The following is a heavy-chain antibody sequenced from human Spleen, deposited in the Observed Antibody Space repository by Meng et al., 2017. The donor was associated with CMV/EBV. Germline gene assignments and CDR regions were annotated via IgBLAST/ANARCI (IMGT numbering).Heavy chain of an antibody. CDR1: GFTFSSYE. CDR2: ISGSSSYI. J-gene: IGHJ4*02. D-gene: IGHD7-27*01. Sequence: GGSLRLSCAASGFTFSSYEMNWVRQAPGKGLEWVSSISGSSSYIYYADSVKGRFTISRDNAKNSMYLQMNSLRAEDTAVYYCARRLGGLTGDLSGDYWGQGTLVTVSS. V-gene: IGHV3-21*01. CDR3: ARRLGGLTGDLSGDY.